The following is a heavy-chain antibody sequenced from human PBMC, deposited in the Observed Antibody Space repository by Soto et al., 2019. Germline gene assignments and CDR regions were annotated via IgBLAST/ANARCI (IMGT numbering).Heavy chain of an antibody. J-gene: IGHJ6*02. D-gene: IGHD2-21*01. CDR3: AVMAGLVVSDDYGLDV. Sequence: QVHLVESGGGVVQPGRSLGLSCVASGFSFSDYSIHWVRQAPGKGLEWVAFISYDGDKKFFADSVKGRFNISRDNAKNTVYLQMSSLRPEDTAVFHCAVMAGLVVSDDYGLDVWGQGTTVTVSS. CDR2: ISYDGDKK. V-gene: IGHV3-30-3*01. CDR1: GFSFSDYS.